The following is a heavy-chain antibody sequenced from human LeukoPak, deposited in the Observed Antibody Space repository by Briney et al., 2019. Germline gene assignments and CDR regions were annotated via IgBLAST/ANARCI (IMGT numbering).Heavy chain of an antibody. CDR3: AREVLRGASCQDY. D-gene: IGHD2-15*01. CDR2: ISIGSSTI. J-gene: IGHJ4*02. Sequence: PGGSLRLSCAASGFTFTSYSMNWVRQAPGKGLEWVSYISIGSSTIYYADSVKGRFTISRDNAKNSLYLQMNSLRAEDTAVYYCAREVLRGASCQDYWGQGTLVTVSS. CDR1: GFTFTSYS. V-gene: IGHV3-48*01.